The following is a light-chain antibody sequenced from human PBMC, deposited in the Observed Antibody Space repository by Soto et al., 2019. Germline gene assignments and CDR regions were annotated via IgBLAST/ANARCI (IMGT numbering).Light chain of an antibody. CDR3: AAWGASLNGWV. CDR1: SSNIGRNP. J-gene: IGLJ3*02. V-gene: IGLV1-44*01. Sequence: QSVLTQPPSASGSPGQRVTVSCSGSSSNIGRNPVNWYQQLPGTAPKLLIYSNDQRPSGVPDRFSGSKSGTSASLAISGLQSEDEADYYCAAWGASLNGWVFGGGTKLTVL. CDR2: SND.